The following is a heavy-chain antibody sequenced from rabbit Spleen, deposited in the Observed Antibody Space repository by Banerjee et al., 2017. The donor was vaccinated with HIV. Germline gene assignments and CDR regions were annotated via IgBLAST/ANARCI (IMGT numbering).Heavy chain of an antibody. CDR1: GFDFSAGYY. D-gene: IGHD7-1*01. J-gene: IGHJ4*01. CDR2: IHGGSVNNI. V-gene: IGHV1S45*01. Sequence: QEQLKESGGGLVQPGGSLKLSCKASGFDFSAGYYMCWVRQAPGKGLEWIACIHGGSVNNIYYASWAKGRFTISKTSSTTVTLQMTSLTAADTATYFCARFYAGYGDFGYAAMWGPGTLVTVS. CDR3: ARFYAGYGDFGYAAM.